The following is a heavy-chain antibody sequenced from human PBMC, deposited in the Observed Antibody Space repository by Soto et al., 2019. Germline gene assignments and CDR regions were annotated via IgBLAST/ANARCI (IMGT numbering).Heavy chain of an antibody. J-gene: IGHJ5*02. CDR3: ARDSVWLRRFDP. D-gene: IGHD5-12*01. CDR2: ISYDGSNK. CDR1: GFTFSSYA. Sequence: QVQLVESGGGVVQPGRSLRLSCAASGFTFSSYAMHWVRQAPGKGLEWVAVISYDGSNKYYADSVKGRFTISRDNSKNTLYLQMNSLRAEDTAVYYCARDSVWLRRFDPWGQGTLVTVSS. V-gene: IGHV3-30-3*01.